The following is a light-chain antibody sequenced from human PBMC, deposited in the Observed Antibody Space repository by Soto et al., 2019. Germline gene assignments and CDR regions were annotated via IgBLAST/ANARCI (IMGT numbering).Light chain of an antibody. CDR2: EVS. CDR3: SSYGGRNNFVV. V-gene: IGLV2-8*01. J-gene: IGLJ2*01. CDR1: SSDVGGYKY. Sequence: QLVLTQPPSASGSPGQPVTISCTGTSSDVGGYKYVSWYQQHPGKAPKLMIYEVSKRPSGVPDRFSGSKSGNTASLTVSGLQAEDEADYYCSSYGGRNNFVVFGGGTQLTVL.